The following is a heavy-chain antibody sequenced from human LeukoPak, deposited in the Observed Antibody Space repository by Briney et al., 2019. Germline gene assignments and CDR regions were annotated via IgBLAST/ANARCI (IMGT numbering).Heavy chain of an antibody. CDR2: IYYSGST. CDR1: GGSISSYY. Sequence: PSETLSLTCTVSGGSISSYYWSWIRQPPGKGLEWIGYIYYSGSTNYNPSLKSRVTISVDTSKNQFSLKLSSVTAADTAVYYCARAETYYDFWSGNPLYYYGMDVWGQGTTVTVSS. J-gene: IGHJ6*02. V-gene: IGHV4-59*01. D-gene: IGHD3-3*01. CDR3: ARAETYYDFWSGNPLYYYGMDV.